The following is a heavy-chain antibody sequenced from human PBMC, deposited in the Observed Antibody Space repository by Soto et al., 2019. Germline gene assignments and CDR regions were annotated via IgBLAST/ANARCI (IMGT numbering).Heavy chain of an antibody. CDR3: ASVIGYNWKSVDY. D-gene: IGHD1-20*01. V-gene: IGHV1-69*06. CDR2: IIPIFGTA. J-gene: IGHJ4*02. Sequence: SVNVACKASGGGFSGYVISWLSQAPGQGLEWMGGIIPIFGTANYAQKFQGRVTITADKSTSTAYMELSSLRSEDTAVYYCASVIGYNWKSVDYWRQGTLVTVSS. CDR1: GGGFSGYV.